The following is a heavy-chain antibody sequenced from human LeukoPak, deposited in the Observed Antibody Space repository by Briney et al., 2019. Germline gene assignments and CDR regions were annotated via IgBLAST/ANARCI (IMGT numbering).Heavy chain of an antibody. CDR2: ISSSSTI. V-gene: IGHV3-48*01. J-gene: IGHJ5*02. CDR1: GFTFSSYS. D-gene: IGHD2-2*01. CDR3: ARDQGYCSSTSCYASWFDP. Sequence: GGSLRLSCAASGFTFSSYSMNWVRQAPGKGLEWVSYISSSSTIYYADSVKGRFTISRDNAKNSLYLQMNSLRAEDTAVYYCARDQGYCSSTSCYASWFDPWGQGTLVTVSS.